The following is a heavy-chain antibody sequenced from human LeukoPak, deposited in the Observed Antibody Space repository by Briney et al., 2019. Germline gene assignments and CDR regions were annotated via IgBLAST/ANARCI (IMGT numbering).Heavy chain of an antibody. J-gene: IGHJ4*02. Sequence: PGGSLRLSCAASGFTFSTYEINWVRQAPGKGLEWVAVISYDGSNKYYADSVKGRFTISRDNSKNTLYLQMNSLRAEDTAVYYCAKSILEYYGSGSYYDYWGQGTLVTVSS. D-gene: IGHD3-10*01. CDR2: ISYDGSNK. CDR1: GFTFSTYE. CDR3: AKSILEYYGSGSYYDY. V-gene: IGHV3-30*18.